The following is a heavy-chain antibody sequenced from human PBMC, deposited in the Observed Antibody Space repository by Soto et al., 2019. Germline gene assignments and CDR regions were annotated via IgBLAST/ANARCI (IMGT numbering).Heavy chain of an antibody. J-gene: IGHJ4*02. CDR1: GFTFSSYG. Sequence: PGGSLRLSCAASGFTFSSYGMHWVRQAPGKGLEWVAVIWYDGSNKYYADSVKGRFTISRDNSKNTLYLQMNSLRAEDTAVYYCAREAFPLPSAAGIWGQGTLVTVSS. CDR2: IWYDGSNK. D-gene: IGHD6-13*01. V-gene: IGHV3-33*01. CDR3: AREAFPLPSAAGI.